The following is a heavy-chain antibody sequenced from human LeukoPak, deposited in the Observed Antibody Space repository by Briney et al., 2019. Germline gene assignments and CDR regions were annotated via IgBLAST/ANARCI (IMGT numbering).Heavy chain of an antibody. CDR3: VKGTSGYSGYDYCY. J-gene: IGHJ4*02. CDR2: ISSNGGST. V-gene: IGHV3-64D*06. D-gene: IGHD5-12*01. CDR1: GFTFSSYA. Sequence: GGSLRLSCAASGFTFSSYAMHWVRQAPGKGLEYVSAISSNGGSTYYADSVKGRFTISRDNSKNTLYLQMSSLRAEDTAVYYCVKGTSGYSGYDYCYWGQGTLVTVSS.